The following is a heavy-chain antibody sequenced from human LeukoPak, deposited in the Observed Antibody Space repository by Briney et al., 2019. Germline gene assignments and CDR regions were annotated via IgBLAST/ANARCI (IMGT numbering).Heavy chain of an antibody. J-gene: IGHJ4*02. D-gene: IGHD5-18*01. V-gene: IGHV3-15*01. CDR3: TTLRLTAFDY. CDR1: GFTLSDAW. Sequence: GGSLRLSCEAAGFTLSDAWMSWVRQAPGKGQEWVGRIKSRADGGTIDYAVLVKGRFIISRDDSRNTLYLQMNSLKIEDTAMYYCTTLRLTAFDYWGQGTRVSVSS. CDR2: IKSRADGGTI.